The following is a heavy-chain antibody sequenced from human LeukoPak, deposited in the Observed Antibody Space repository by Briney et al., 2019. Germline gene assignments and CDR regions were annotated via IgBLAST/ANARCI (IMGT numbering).Heavy chain of an antibody. D-gene: IGHD4-17*01. Sequence: PSETLSLTCTVSGGSISGYYWSWIRQPPGKGLEWIGCIYYTGTTKYNPSLKSRVTISVDTSKNQLSPKLTSVTAADTALYYCARNWNIYGDLNWFDPWGQGSLVTVSS. CDR1: GGSISGYY. V-gene: IGHV4-59*01. CDR3: ARNWNIYGDLNWFDP. CDR2: IYYTGTT. J-gene: IGHJ5*02.